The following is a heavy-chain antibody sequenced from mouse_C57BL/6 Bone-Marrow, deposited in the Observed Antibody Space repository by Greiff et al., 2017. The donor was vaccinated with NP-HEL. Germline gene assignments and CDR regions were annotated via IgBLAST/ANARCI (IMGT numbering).Heavy chain of an antibody. D-gene: IGHD2-2*01. CDR1: GFTFTDYY. CDR3: ARYLGGYVYYAMDY. Sequence: EVKVVESGGGLVQPGGSLSLSCAASGFTFTDYYMSWVRQPPGKALEWLGFIRNKANGYTTEYSASVKGRFTISRDNSQSILYRQMNALRAEDSATYYCARYLGGYVYYAMDYWGQGTSVTVSS. V-gene: IGHV7-3*01. J-gene: IGHJ4*01. CDR2: IRNKANGYTT.